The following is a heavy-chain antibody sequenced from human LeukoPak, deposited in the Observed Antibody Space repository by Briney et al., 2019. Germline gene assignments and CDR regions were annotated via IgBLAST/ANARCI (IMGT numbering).Heavy chain of an antibody. CDR3: VKESGFMVAPNSAFDI. CDR2: ISRNGGST. Sequence: GGSLRLSCSASGFTFNSYPVHWVRQAPGKGLEYVSGISRNGGSTYYADSVKGIFTISRDNSKNTLYLKMSSLRAEATAVYYCVKESGFMVAPNSAFDIWGQGTLVTVSS. V-gene: IGHV3-64D*06. D-gene: IGHD4/OR15-4a*01. CDR1: GFTFNSYP. J-gene: IGHJ3*02.